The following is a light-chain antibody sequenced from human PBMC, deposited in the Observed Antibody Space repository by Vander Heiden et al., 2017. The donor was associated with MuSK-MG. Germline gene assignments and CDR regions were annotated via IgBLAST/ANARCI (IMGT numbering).Light chain of an antibody. Sequence: IQMTQSPSSLSASVGDRVNITCRATQGIKNSVAWYQQRPGKGPKLLIYAASTLPSGVPSRFSGTGSGTDFTLTISSLQPEDVATYYCQKEYSDPWTFGQGTKVDIE. CDR2: AAS. CDR1: QGIKNS. J-gene: IGKJ1*01. CDR3: QKEYSDPWT. V-gene: IGKV1-27*01.